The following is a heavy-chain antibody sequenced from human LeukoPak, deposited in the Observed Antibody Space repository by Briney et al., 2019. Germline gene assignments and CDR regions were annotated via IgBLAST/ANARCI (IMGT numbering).Heavy chain of an antibody. CDR1: GGSISSYY. D-gene: IGHD4-17*01. V-gene: IGHV4-59*01. CDR2: IYYSGST. J-gene: IGHJ4*02. Sequence: SSETLSLTCTVSGGSISSYYWSWIRQPPGKGLEWIGYIYYSGSTNYNPSLKSRVTISVDTSKNQFSLKLSSVTAADTAVYYCAGLDYGDYSDYWGQGTLVTVSS. CDR3: AGLDYGDYSDY.